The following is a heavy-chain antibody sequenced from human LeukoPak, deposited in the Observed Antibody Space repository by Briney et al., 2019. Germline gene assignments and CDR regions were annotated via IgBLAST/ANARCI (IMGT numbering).Heavy chain of an antibody. D-gene: IGHD3-22*01. V-gene: IGHV3-64D*09. J-gene: IGHJ4*02. CDR1: GFTFSSYA. Sequence: GGSLRLSCAASGFTFSSYAMHWVRQAPGKGLEYVSAISSNGGSTYYADSVKGRFTISRDNSKNTLYLQMSSLRAEDTAVYYCVKGVVHYYDSSGYYPGDYWGQGTLVTVSS. CDR2: ISSNGGST. CDR3: VKGVVHYYDSSGYYPGDY.